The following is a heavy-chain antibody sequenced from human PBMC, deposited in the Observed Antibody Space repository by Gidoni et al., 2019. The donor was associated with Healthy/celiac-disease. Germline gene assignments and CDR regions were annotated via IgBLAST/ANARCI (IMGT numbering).Heavy chain of an antibody. V-gene: IGHV3-66*02. Sequence: EVQLVESGGGLVQPGGSLRLSCAASGFTVSSNYMSWVRQAPGKGLEWVSVIYSGGSTYYADSVKGRFTISRDNSKNTLYLQMNSLRAEDTAVYYCASPRGYYGSGSYWNAFDIWGQGTMVTVSS. CDR2: IYSGGST. CDR3: ASPRGYYGSGSYWNAFDI. CDR1: GFTVSSNY. J-gene: IGHJ3*02. D-gene: IGHD3-10*01.